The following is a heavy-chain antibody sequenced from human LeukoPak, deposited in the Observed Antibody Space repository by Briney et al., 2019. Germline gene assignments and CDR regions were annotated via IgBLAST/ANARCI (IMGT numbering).Heavy chain of an antibody. CDR1: GGSISSYY. CDR2: IYTSGST. D-gene: IGHD3-22*01. Sequence: SETLSLTCTVSGGSISSYYWSWIRQPAGKGLEWIGRIYTSGSTNYNPSLKSRVTVSVDTSKNQFSLKLSSVTAADTAVYYCARVYYDSSGYYYHWFDPWGQGTLVTVSS. J-gene: IGHJ5*02. V-gene: IGHV4-4*07. CDR3: ARVYYDSSGYYYHWFDP.